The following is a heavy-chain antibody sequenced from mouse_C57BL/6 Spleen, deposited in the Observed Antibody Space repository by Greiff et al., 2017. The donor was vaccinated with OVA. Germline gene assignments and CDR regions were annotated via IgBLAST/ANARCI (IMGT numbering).Heavy chain of an antibody. CDR1: GYTFTSYW. D-gene: IGHD1-1*01. CDR2: IDPSDSYT. J-gene: IGHJ3*01. V-gene: IGHV1-59*01. Sequence: VQLQQPGAELVRPGTSVKLSCKASGYTFTSYWMHWVKQRPGQGLEWIGVIDPSDSYTNYNQKFKGKATVTVDTSSSTAYMQLSSLTSEDSAVYYCARKDGSSYGWFAYWGQGTLVTVSA. CDR3: ARKDGSSYGWFAY.